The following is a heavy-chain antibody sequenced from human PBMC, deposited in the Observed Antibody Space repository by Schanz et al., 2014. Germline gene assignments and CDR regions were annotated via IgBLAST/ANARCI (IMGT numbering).Heavy chain of an antibody. J-gene: IGHJ6*02. CDR3: ARARFTGYYMDV. V-gene: IGHV4-59*01. Sequence: QVQLQESGPGLVKPSETLSLTCTDSGDSISGSYWSWIRQPPGKGLEWIGYIYYSGSTDYNPSLKSRVTMSVDTSKNQFSLKLSSVTAADTAVYYCARARFTGYYMDVWGQGTAVTVSS. CDR2: IYYSGST. CDR1: GDSISGSY. D-gene: IGHD3-9*01.